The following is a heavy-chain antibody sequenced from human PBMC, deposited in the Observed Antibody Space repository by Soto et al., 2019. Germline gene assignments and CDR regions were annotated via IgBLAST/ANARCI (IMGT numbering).Heavy chain of an antibody. CDR1: GFTFSNAW. D-gene: IGHD3-3*01. Sequence: EVQLVESGGGLVKPGGSLRLSCAASGFTFSNAWMNWVRQAPGKGLEWVGRIKSKTDGGTTDYAAPVKGRFTISRDDSKTPLYLQMNSLKTEDTAVYYCTTDSRPRGTYYDFWSGYFRGPDGGVYFDYWGQGTLVTVSS. CDR2: IKSKTDGGTT. J-gene: IGHJ4*02. CDR3: TTDSRPRGTYYDFWSGYFRGPDGGVYFDY. V-gene: IGHV3-15*07.